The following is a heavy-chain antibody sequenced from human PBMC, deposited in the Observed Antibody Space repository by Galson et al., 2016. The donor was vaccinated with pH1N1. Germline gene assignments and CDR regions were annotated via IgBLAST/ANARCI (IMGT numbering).Heavy chain of an antibody. Sequence: TLSLTCIVSGDSVSSEIWWTWVRQPPGKALEWIGEIHYSGSTNFHPALGSRVAMSVDVSRNIFSLDLGSVTAADTAVYYCAKGRHYGDSQPFDYWGQGILVTVSS. CDR2: IHYSGST. V-gene: IGHV4-4*02. CDR3: AKGRHYGDSQPFDY. CDR1: GDSVSSEIW. D-gene: IGHD4-17*01. J-gene: IGHJ4*02.